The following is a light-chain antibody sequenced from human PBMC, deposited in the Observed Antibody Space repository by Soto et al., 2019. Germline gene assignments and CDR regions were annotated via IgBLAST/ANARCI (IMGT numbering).Light chain of an antibody. CDR2: GAS. Sequence: EIVLTQSPGTLSLSPGERATLSFMASQSVSSSYLAWYQQKPGQAPRLLIYGASSRATGIPDRFSGSGSGTDFSLTISRLEPEDFAVYYCHQYGSSRGTFGQGTKVDIK. V-gene: IGKV3-20*01. CDR1: QSVSSSY. J-gene: IGKJ1*01. CDR3: HQYGSSRGT.